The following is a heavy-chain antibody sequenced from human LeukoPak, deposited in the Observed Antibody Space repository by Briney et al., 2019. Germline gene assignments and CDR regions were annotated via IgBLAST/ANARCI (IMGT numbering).Heavy chain of an antibody. CDR1: GYTFTGYY. D-gene: IGHD5-24*01. CDR2: INPNSGGT. CDR3: ARAGTVEMTPLDY. Sequence: GASVKVSCKASGYTFTGYYMHWVRQAPGQGLEWMGWINPNSGGTNYAQKFQGRVTMTRDTSISTVYMELSRLRSDDTAVYYCARAGTVEMTPLDYWGQGTLVTVSS. V-gene: IGHV1-2*02. J-gene: IGHJ4*02.